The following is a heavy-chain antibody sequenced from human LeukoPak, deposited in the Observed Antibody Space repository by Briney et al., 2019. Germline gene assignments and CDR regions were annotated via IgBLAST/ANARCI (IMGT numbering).Heavy chain of an antibody. CDR2: ISSGSITYYADST. V-gene: IGHV3-53*01. CDR3: AKDGADY. D-gene: IGHD1-26*01. J-gene: IGHJ4*02. CDR1: GFTVSSNY. Sequence: GGSLRLSCAASGFTVSSNYMSWVRQAPGKGLEWVSAISSGSITYYADSTYYADSVKGRFTISRDNSKNTLYLQMNSLRAEDTAVYYCAKDGADYWGQGTLVTVSS.